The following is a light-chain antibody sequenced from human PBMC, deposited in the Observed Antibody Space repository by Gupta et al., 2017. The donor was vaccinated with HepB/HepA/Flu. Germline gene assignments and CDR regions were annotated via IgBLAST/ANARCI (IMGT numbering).Light chain of an antibody. CDR1: SSNIGSNT. CDR2: SNN. V-gene: IGLV1-44*01. Sequence: QSXXXXPXSXXXTPGXRVTISCSGSSSNIGSNTVNWYQQLPGTAPKLLIYSNNQRPSGVPDRFSGSKSGTSASLAISGLQSEDEADYYCATWDDSLNGVVFGGGTKLTVL. J-gene: IGLJ2*01. CDR3: ATWDDSLNGVV.